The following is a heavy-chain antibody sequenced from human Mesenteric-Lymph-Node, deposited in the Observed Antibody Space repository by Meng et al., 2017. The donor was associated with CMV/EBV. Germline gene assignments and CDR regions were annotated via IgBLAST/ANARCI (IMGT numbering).Heavy chain of an antibody. J-gene: IGHJ4*02. Sequence: GGSLRLSCAASGSTFSSYWMSWVRQAPGKGLEWVADIKQDGSEKYYVDSVKGRFTISRDNAKNSLYLQMNSLRAEDTAVYYCARIYSSSWYYFDYWGQGTLVTVSS. CDR1: GSTFSSYW. D-gene: IGHD6-13*01. CDR2: IKQDGSEK. CDR3: ARIYSSSWYYFDY. V-gene: IGHV3-7*01.